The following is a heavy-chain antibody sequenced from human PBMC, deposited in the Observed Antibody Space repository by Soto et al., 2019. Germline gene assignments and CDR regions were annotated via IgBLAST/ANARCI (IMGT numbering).Heavy chain of an antibody. D-gene: IGHD3-10*01. CDR1: GFTSSSFV. Sequence: QVQLVESGGGVVQPGTSLRLSCAASGFTSSSFVIHWVRQAPGKGLEWLAVISSDGNNQYYAYSVKGRFTISRDNSKKTLYLQGKSLRAEDTAVYFCAKDRGVLDAFDIWGQGTMVTVS. CDR3: AKDRGVLDAFDI. CDR2: ISSDGNNQ. V-gene: IGHV3-30*18. J-gene: IGHJ3*02.